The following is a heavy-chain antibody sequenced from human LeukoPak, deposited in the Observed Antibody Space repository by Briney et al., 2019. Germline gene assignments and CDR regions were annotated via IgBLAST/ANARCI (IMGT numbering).Heavy chain of an antibody. V-gene: IGHV3-49*04. J-gene: IGHJ3*02. CDR2: IRSKAYGGTT. CDR1: GFTFGDYV. CDR3: TRRYNYDSSGYYYVRDAFDI. D-gene: IGHD3-22*01. Sequence: GRSLRLSCTASGFTFGDYVMSWVRQAPGKGLEWVGFIRSKAYGGTTKNAASVKGRFTISRDDSRSIAYLQMNSLKTEDTAVYYCTRRYNYDSSGYYYVRDAFDIWGQGTMVTVSS.